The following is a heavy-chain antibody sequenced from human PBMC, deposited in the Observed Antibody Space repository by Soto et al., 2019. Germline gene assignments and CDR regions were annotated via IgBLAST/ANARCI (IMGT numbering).Heavy chain of an antibody. D-gene: IGHD2-8*01. V-gene: IGHV4-34*01. CDR3: ERGRMVHAIYNWLDP. J-gene: IGHJ5*02. Sequence: SETLSLTCAVYGGSFSGYYWSWIRQPPGKGLEWIGEINHSGSTNYNPSLKSRVTISIDTSKNQFSLKLSSVTAADTAVYYCERGRMVHAIYNWLDPWGQGTLVTVSS. CDR1: GGSFSGYY. CDR2: INHSGST.